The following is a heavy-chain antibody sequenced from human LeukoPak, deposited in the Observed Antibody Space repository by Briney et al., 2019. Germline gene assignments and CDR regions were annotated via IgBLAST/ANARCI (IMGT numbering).Heavy chain of an antibody. CDR3: ARTYSTPDV. CDR2: IYYSGST. V-gene: IGHV4-30-4*01. D-gene: IGHD2-15*01. J-gene: IGHJ6*02. CDR1: GGSITSGDYY. Sequence: MTSQTLSLTCTVSGGSITSGDYYWSWIRQPPGKGLEWIGYIYYSGSTYYNPSLKSRVTMSVDTSKNQFSLRLTSVTAADTAVYYCARTYSTPDVWGQGTMVTVSS.